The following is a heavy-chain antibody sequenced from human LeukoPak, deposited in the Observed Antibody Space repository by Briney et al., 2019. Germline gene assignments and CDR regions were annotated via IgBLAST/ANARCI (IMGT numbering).Heavy chain of an antibody. CDR2: IYYSGST. D-gene: IGHD2-2*01. V-gene: IGHV4-59*08. Sequence: SETLSLTCTVSGGSISSYYWSWIRQPPGKGLEWIGYIYYSGSTNYNPSLKSRVTISVDTSENQFSLKLSSVTAADTAVYYCARKDYCSSTSGYGGGNYYYYYGMDVWGQGTTVPVSS. CDR3: ARKDYCSSTSGYGGGNYYYYYGMDV. J-gene: IGHJ6*02. CDR1: GGSISSYY.